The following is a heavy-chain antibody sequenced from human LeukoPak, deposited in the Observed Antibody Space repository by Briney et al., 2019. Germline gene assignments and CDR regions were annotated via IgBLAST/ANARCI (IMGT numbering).Heavy chain of an antibody. V-gene: IGHV4-34*01. Sequence: SETLSLTCAVYGGSFSGYYWSWIRQPPGKGLEWIGEINHSGSTNYYPSLKSRVTISVDTSKNQFSLRLSSVTAADTAVYYCARVLEGSSGQHWYFDLWGRGTLVTVSS. D-gene: IGHD6-19*01. CDR3: ARVLEGSSGQHWYFDL. CDR1: GGSFSGYY. J-gene: IGHJ2*01. CDR2: INHSGST.